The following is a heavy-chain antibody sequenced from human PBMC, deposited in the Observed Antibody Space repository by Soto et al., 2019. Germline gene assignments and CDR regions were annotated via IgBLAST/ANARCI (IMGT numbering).Heavy chain of an antibody. CDR1: GDSISSYY. V-gene: IGHV4-4*07. D-gene: IGHD6-13*01. CDR3: ARYSSNWFQTEGMDV. Sequence: PSETLSLTCTVSGDSISSYYWNWIRQPAGKGLEWIGRIDASGNSNYNPSLKSRVTMSVDTSKKQFSLKATSVTAADTAVYYCARYSSNWFQTEGMDVWGQGTTVTVS. J-gene: IGHJ6*02. CDR2: IDASGNS.